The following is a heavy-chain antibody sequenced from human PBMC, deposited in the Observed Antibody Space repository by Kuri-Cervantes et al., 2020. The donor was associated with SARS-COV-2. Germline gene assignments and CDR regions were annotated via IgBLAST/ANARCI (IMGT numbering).Heavy chain of an antibody. CDR3: ARDVLRFSVWLDYYYYYGMDV. CDR2: ISAYNGNT. V-gene: IGHV1-18*04. Sequence: ASVKVSCKASGYTFTTYGISWVRQAPGQGLEWMGWISAYNGNTNYAQKLQGRVTMTTDTSTSTAYMELRSLRSDDTAVYYCARDVLRFSVWLDYYYYYGMDVWGQGTTVTVSS. CDR1: GYTFTTYG. D-gene: IGHD3-3*01. J-gene: IGHJ6*02.